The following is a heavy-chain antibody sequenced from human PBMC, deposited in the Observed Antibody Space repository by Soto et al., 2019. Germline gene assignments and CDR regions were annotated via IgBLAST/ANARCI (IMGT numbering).Heavy chain of an antibody. CDR2: IYYIGST. CDR3: AKSVFP. Sequence: SETLSLTCTVSGGSISSGGYYWNWIRQHPGKGLEWIGYIYYIGSTYYNPSLKSRVTISLDTSKNQFSLRLSSVTAADTAVYYCAKSVFPWGQGTLVTVSS. J-gene: IGHJ5*02. CDR1: GGSISSGGYY. V-gene: IGHV4-31*03.